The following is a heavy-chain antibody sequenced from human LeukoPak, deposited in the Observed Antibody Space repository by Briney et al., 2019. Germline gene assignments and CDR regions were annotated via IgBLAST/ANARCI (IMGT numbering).Heavy chain of an antibody. D-gene: IGHD3-9*01. Sequence: PSETLSLTCIVSGGSISSYYWSWIRQPPGKGLEWIGYIYYSGSTNYNPSLKSRVTISVDTSKNQFSLKLSSVTAADTAVYYCARDGGRYYDILTAQGWFDPWGQGTLVTVSS. J-gene: IGHJ5*02. CDR2: IYYSGST. V-gene: IGHV4-59*01. CDR1: GGSISSYY. CDR3: ARDGGRYYDILTAQGWFDP.